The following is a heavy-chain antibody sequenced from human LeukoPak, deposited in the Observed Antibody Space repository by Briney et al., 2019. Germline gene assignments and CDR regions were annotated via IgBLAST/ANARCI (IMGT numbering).Heavy chain of an antibody. V-gene: IGHV4-34*01. D-gene: IGHD3-22*01. CDR1: GGSFSGYY. CDR2: IYYSGST. J-gene: IGHJ5*02. Sequence: SETLSLTCAVYGGSFSGYYWSWIRQPPGKGLEWIGSIYYSGSTYYNPSLKSRVIISVDTSKNQFSLKLSSETAADTAVYYRARHSSMRSPITPWGQGTLVTVSS. CDR3: ARHSSMRSPITP.